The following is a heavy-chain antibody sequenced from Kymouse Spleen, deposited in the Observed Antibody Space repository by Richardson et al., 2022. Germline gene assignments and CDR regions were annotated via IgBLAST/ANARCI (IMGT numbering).Heavy chain of an antibody. CDR1: GGSFSGYY. D-gene: IGHD6-19*01. CDR2: INHSGST. CDR3: ARGKAVAAPFDY. Sequence: QVQLQQWGAGLLKPSETLSLTCAVYGGSFSGYYWSWIRQPPGKGLEWIGEINHSGSTNYNPSLKSRVTISVDTSKNQFSLKLSSVTAADTAVYYCARGKAVAAPFDYWGQGTLVTVSS. J-gene: IGHJ4*02. V-gene: IGHV4-34*01.